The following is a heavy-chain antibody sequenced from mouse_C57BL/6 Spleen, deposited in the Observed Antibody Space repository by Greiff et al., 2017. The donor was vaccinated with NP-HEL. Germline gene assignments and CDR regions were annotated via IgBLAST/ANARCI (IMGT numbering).Heavy chain of an antibody. V-gene: IGHV1-50*01. CDR1: GYTFTSYW. D-gene: IGHD1-1*01. CDR2: IDPSDSYT. CDR3: AREGVVLRGAY. Sequence: VQLQQSGAELVKPGASVKLSCKASGYTFTSYWMQWVKQRPGQGLEWIGEIDPSDSYTNYNQKFKGKATLTVDTSSSTAYMQLSSLTSEDSAVYYCAREGVVLRGAYWGQGTLVTVSA. J-gene: IGHJ3*01.